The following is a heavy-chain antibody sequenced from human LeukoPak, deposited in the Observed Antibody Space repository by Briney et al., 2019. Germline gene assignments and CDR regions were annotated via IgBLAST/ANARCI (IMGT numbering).Heavy chain of an antibody. V-gene: IGHV3-53*01. CDR2: IYSGGST. J-gene: IGHJ4*02. D-gene: IGHD3-10*01. Sequence: QSGGSLRLSCAASGFTFSSYAMSWVRQAPGKGLEWVSVIYSGGSTYYADSVKGRFTISRDNSKNTLYLQMNSLRAEDTAVYYCARVHYYYSYYFDYWGQGTLVTVSS. CDR3: ARVHYYYSYYFDY. CDR1: GFTFSSYA.